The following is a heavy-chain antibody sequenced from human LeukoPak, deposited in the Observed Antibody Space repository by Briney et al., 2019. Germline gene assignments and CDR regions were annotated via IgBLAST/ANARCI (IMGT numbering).Heavy chain of an antibody. CDR1: GFTFSSYG. CDR2: ISYDGSNK. J-gene: IGHJ4*02. D-gene: IGHD2-21*02. Sequence: GGSLRLSCAASGFTFSSYGMHWVRQAPGKGLEWVAVISYDGSNKYYADSVKGRFTISRDNSKNTLYLQMNSLRAEDTAVYYCAKETYNCGGDCPIDSWGQGTLVTVSS. CDR3: AKETYNCGGDCPIDS. V-gene: IGHV3-30*18.